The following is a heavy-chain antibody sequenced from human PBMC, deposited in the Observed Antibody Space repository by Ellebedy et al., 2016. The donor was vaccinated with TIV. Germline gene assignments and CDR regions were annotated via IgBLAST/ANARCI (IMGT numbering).Heavy chain of an antibody. CDR3: AREPMVRGVIRRGYAMDV. CDR1: GFTFSSYG. J-gene: IGHJ6*02. Sequence: GESLKISXAASGFTFSSYGMHWVRQAPGKGLEWVAVIWYDGSNKYYADSVKGRFTISRDNSKNTLDLQMNSLRAEDTAVYYCAREPMVRGVIRRGYAMDVWGQGTTVTVSS. V-gene: IGHV3-33*01. CDR2: IWYDGSNK. D-gene: IGHD3-10*01.